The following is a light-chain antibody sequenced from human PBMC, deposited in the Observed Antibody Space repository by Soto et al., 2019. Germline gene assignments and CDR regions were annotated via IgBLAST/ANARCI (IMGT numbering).Light chain of an antibody. V-gene: IGKV1-5*03. CDR2: WAS. CDR3: QLYISYPLT. CDR1: QSISSY. Sequence: DIQMTQSPSTLSASVGDRVTITCRASQSISSYLAWYQQRPGKAPKLLIYWASTLESGVPSRFSGSGSGTEFTLTISSLQPDDFAPYCCQLYISYPLTFGQGTRLEIK. J-gene: IGKJ5*01.